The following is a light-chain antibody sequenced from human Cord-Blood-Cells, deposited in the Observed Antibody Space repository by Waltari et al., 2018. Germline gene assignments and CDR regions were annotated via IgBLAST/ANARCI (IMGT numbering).Light chain of an antibody. CDR2: GNS. V-gene: IGLV1-40*01. CDR1: SSNIGAGYD. J-gene: IGLJ3*02. CDR3: QSYDSSLSGWV. Sequence: QSVLTQPPSVSGAPGQRVTISCHGSSSNIGAGYDVPWYQQLPGTAPKHLVYGNSNRPSGVPDEFAGSKSGTSASLAITGLQAEDEADDYCQSYDSSLSGWVFGGGTKLTVL.